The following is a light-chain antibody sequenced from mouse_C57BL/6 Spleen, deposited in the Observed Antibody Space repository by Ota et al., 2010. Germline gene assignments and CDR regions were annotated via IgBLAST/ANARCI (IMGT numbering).Light chain of an antibody. CDR3: QQYYSTPFT. J-gene: IGKJ4*01. CDR2: SAS. Sequence: DIVMTQSPSSLTMSVGQKVTMSCKSSQSLLNSSNQKNYLAWSQQKPGQSPKLLIFSASYRYTGVPDRFTGSGSGTDFTFTISSVQAEDLAVYYCQQYYSTPFTFGSGTKLEI. CDR1: QSLLNSSNQKNY. V-gene: IGKV8-24*01.